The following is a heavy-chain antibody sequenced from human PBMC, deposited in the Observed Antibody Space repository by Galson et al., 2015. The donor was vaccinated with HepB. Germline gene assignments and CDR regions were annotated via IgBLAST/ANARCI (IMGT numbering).Heavy chain of an antibody. J-gene: IGHJ3*02. CDR3: ARDWSIAARRERNAFDI. CDR2: ISAYNGNT. Sequence: SVKVSCKASGYTFTSYGISWVRQAPGQGLEWMGWISAYNGNTNYAQKLQGRVTMTTDTSTSTAYMELRSLRSDDTAVYYCARDWSIAARRERNAFDIWGQGTLVTVSS. CDR1: GYTFTSYG. V-gene: IGHV1-18*01. D-gene: IGHD6-6*01.